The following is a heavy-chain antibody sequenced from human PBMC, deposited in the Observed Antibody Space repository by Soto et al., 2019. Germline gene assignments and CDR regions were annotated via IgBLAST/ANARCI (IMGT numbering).Heavy chain of an antibody. D-gene: IGHD6-19*01. CDR3: ARSPQYSSGWNGGFDY. CDR2: IFYGGHT. V-gene: IGHV4-59*01. J-gene: IGHJ4*02. CDR1: GDFLTTYY. Sequence: SETLSLTCDVSGDFLTTYYWNWIRQSPGKGLEWIGYIFYGGHTNYNPSLRGRATISVVTSKNQFSLKLSSVTAADTAVYYCARSPQYSSGWNGGFDYWGQGTLVTVSS.